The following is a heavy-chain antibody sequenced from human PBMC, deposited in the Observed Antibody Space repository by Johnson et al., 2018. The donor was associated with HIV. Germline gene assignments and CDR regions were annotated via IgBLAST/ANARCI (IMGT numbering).Heavy chain of an antibody. CDR1: GFTFSIYA. CDR2: ISYDGSNK. Sequence: QMLLVESGGGAVQPGRSLRLSCAASGFTFSIYAMHWVRQAPGKGLEWVAVISYDGSNKYYADSVKGRFTTSRDNSKNTLYLQMNSLRAEDTAVYYCARDGPWLQSQRDAFDIWGQGTMVTVSS. D-gene: IGHD5-24*01. V-gene: IGHV3-30*19. CDR3: ARDGPWLQSQRDAFDI. J-gene: IGHJ3*02.